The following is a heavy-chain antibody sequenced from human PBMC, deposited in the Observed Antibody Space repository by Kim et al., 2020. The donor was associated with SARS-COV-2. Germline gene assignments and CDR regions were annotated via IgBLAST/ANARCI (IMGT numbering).Heavy chain of an antibody. J-gene: IGHJ4*02. CDR3: ARISRTRAAAGIKCDY. V-gene: IGHV1-18*01. Sequence: ASVKVSCKASGYTFTSYGISWVRQAPGQGLEWMGWISAYNGNTNYAQKLQGRVTMTTDTSTSTAYMELRSLRSDDTAVYYCARISRTRAAAGIKCDYWGQGTLVTVSA. CDR1: GYTFTSYG. D-gene: IGHD6-13*01. CDR2: ISAYNGNT.